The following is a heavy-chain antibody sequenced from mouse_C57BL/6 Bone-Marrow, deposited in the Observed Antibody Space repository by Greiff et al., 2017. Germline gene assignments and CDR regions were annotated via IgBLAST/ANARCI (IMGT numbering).Heavy chain of an antibody. CDR3: ARAYYSNYYAMDY. CDR2: ISYDGSN. Sequence: EVKLQESGPGLVKPSQSLSLTCSVTGYSITSGYYWYWIRQFPGNKLEWMGYISYDGSNNYNPSLKNRISINRDTSKNQFFLKLNSVTTEDTATYYCARAYYSNYYAMDYWGQGTSVTVSS. J-gene: IGHJ4*01. D-gene: IGHD2-5*01. V-gene: IGHV3-6*01. CDR1: GYSITSGYY.